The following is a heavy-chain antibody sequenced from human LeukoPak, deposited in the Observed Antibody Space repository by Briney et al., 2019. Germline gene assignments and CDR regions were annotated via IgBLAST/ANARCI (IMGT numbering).Heavy chain of an antibody. Sequence: SETLSLTCTVSGGSISSYYWSWIRQPPGKGLEWIGYIYYSGSTNYNPSLKSRVTISVDTSKNQFSLKLSSVTAADTAVYYCARDSPYYYGSGSYSNYWGQGTLVTVSS. V-gene: IGHV4-59*01. CDR3: ARDSPYYYGSGSYSNY. D-gene: IGHD3-10*01. J-gene: IGHJ4*02. CDR2: IYYSGST. CDR1: GGSISSYY.